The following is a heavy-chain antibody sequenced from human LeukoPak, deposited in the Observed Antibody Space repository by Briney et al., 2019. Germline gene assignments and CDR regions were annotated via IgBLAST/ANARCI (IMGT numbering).Heavy chain of an antibody. CDR3: ARGRKYVATIIN. D-gene: IGHD5-24*01. J-gene: IGHJ1*01. CDR2: ISYSGII. CDR1: GGSISSSYW. Sequence: PSGTLSLTCAVSGGSISSSYWWSWIRQPPGQGLEWIGEISYSGIINYNPSLKSRVSISVDTSKNQFSLKLSSVTAADTAVYYCARGRKYVATIINWGQGTLVTVSS. V-gene: IGHV4-4*02.